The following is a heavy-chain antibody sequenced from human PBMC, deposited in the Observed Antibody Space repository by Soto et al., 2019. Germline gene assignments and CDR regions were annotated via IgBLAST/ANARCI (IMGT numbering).Heavy chain of an antibody. CDR1: GFTFSSYG. CDR3: ARVSRSGYYPKY. V-gene: IGHV3-33*01. D-gene: IGHD3-3*01. J-gene: IGHJ4*02. CDR2: IWYDGSNK. Sequence: GGSLRLSCAASGFTFSSYGMHWVRQAPGKGLEWVAVIWYDGSNKYYADSVKGRFTISRDNSKDTLYLQMSSLRAEDTAVYYCARVSRSGYYPKYWGQGTLVTVSS.